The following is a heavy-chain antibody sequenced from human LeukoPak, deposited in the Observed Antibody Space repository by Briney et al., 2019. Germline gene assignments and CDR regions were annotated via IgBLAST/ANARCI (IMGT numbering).Heavy chain of an antibody. CDR3: VKSSSSQTAEDF. CDR1: GFDFSNYG. CDR2: IQYDGINK. D-gene: IGHD2-21*02. V-gene: IGHV3-30*02. J-gene: IGHJ4*02. Sequence: GGSLRLSCAASGFDFSNYGMHWVREAPGKGLEWVTFIQYDGINKYYGDSVRGRFTISRDNSKNTLYLQMHSLRVEDTAMYYCVKSSSSQTAEDFWGQGTLVTVSS.